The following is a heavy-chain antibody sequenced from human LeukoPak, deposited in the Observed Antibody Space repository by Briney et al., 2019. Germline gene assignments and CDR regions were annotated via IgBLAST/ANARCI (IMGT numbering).Heavy chain of an antibody. CDR2: IYPGDSDT. J-gene: IGHJ4*02. D-gene: IGHD3-22*01. Sequence: GESLKISCKGSGYSFTSYWIGWVRQMPGKGLEWMGIIYPGDSDTRYSPSFQGQVTISADKSISTAYLQWSSLKASDTAMYYCARVPYYYDSSGYYSYLDYWGQGTLVTVSS. CDR1: GYSFTSYW. CDR3: ARVPYYYDSSGYYSYLDY. V-gene: IGHV5-51*01.